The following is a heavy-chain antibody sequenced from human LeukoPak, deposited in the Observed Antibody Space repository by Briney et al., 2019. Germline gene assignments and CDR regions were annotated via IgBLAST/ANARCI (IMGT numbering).Heavy chain of an antibody. J-gene: IGHJ4*02. D-gene: IGHD3-10*01. CDR2: ICANGAKT. CDR1: GFTFNSYA. V-gene: IGHV3-23*01. Sequence: GGSLRLSCAASGFTFNSYAMSLVRQAPGKGLEWVSGICANGAKTYYAHSLKGRFTISRDNSKNTQSLQMNSLRAEDTALYYCAKGWSVTMVMAAPGDWGQGALVTVSS. CDR3: AKGWSVTMVMAAPGD.